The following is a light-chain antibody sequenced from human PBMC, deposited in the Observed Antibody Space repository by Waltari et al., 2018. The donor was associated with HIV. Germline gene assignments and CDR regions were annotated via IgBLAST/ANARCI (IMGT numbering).Light chain of an antibody. CDR3: QHYFNTPT. CDR2: WAS. J-gene: IGKJ1*01. Sequence: IVMTQSPDSLAVPLGERAIIHCTASQSVLYSSNKKNYLAWYQQKPGQPPKLLIYWASTRESGVPDRFSGSASGTDFTLTITNLQAEDVAVYFCQHYFNTPTFGQGTRV. CDR1: QSVLYSSNKKNY. V-gene: IGKV4-1*01.